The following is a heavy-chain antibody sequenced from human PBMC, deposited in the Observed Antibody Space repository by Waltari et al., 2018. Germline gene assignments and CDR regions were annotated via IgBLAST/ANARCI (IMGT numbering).Heavy chain of an antibody. Sequence: QLQLQESGPGLVKPSETLSLTCTVSGGSISSSSYYWGWIRQPPGKGLEWIGSIYYSGSTYYHPSLKSRVTISVDTSKNQFSLKLSSVTAADTAVYYCASIITMVRGVITYFDYWGQGTLVTVSS. J-gene: IGHJ4*02. CDR1: GGSISSSSYY. CDR3: ASIITMVRGVITYFDY. D-gene: IGHD3-10*01. V-gene: IGHV4-39*01. CDR2: IYYSGST.